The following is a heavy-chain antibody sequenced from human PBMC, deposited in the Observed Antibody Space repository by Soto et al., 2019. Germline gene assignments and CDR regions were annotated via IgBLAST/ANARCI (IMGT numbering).Heavy chain of an antibody. CDR3: ARLAIAAHPHFDY. V-gene: IGHV4-39*01. CDR2: IDYSGST. Sequence: QLQLQESGPGLVKPSETLSLTCTVYGGSLSSSSYYLCWIRQPPGKGLEWIGRIDYSGSTYYNPSLKSRVIISVDTSKNQFSLKLSSVTAADTAVYYCARLAIAAHPHFDYWGQGTLVTVSS. J-gene: IGHJ4*02. CDR1: GGSLSSSSYY. D-gene: IGHD6-13*01.